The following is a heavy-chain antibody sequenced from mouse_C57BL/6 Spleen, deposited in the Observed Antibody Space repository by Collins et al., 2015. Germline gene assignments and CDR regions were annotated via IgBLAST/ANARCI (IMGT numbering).Heavy chain of an antibody. D-gene: IGHD1-2*01. V-gene: IGHV1-54*01. CDR2: INPGSGGT. J-gene: IGHJ2*01. CDR3: ARGLRLPFDY. Sequence: GKQRPGQGLEWIGVINPGSGGTNYNEKFKGKATLTADKSSSTAYMQLSSLTSDDSAVYFCARGLRLPFDYWGQGTTLTVSS.